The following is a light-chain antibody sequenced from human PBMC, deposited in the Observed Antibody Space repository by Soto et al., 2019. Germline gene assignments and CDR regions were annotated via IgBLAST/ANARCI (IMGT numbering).Light chain of an antibody. CDR3: QQYKNGWT. V-gene: IGKV3-15*01. CDR1: QSVNSN. J-gene: IGKJ1*01. CDR2: GAS. Sequence: EIVMTQSPATRSLSPGDRATLSCRASQSVNSNLAWYHLKPGQAPRLLIYGASTRATGIPAKFSAGGSGTEFTLSISSLKSEDFAIDDCQQYKNGWTFGQGTKVDIK.